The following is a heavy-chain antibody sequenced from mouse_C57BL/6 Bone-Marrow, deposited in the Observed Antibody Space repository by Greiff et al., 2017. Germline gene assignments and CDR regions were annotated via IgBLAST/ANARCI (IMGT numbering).Heavy chain of an antibody. CDR3: ARGGDYWYFEV. CDR2: ISRGSSTI. CDR1: GFTFSDYG. Sequence: EVQGLQSGGGLVKPGGSLKLSCAASGFTFSDYGMHWVRQAPEQGLEWVAYISRGSSTIYYADTVKGRFTISRDKAESTLFLQMTSLRSEDTAMYFCARGGDYWYFEVWGTGTTVTVSS. J-gene: IGHJ1*03. V-gene: IGHV5-17*01.